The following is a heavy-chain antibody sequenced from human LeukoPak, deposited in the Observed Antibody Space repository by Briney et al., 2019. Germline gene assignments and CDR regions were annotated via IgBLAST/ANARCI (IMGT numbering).Heavy chain of an antibody. D-gene: IGHD4-17*01. Sequence: GGSLRLSCAASGFTFSSYAMHWVRQAPGKGLEWVAVISYDGSNKYYADSVKGRFTISRDNSKNTLYLQMNSLRAEDTAVYYCARAADYGDPRLSFQHWGQGTLVTVSS. V-gene: IGHV3-30*04. J-gene: IGHJ1*01. CDR2: ISYDGSNK. CDR3: ARAADYGDPRLSFQH. CDR1: GFTFSSYA.